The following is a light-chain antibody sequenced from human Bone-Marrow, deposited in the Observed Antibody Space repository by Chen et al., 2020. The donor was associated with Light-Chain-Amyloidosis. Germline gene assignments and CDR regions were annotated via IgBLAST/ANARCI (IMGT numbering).Light chain of an antibody. V-gene: IGKV2-28*01. J-gene: IGKJ5*01. Sequence: DMLWTQTPPSLPAPPGVPASISCRSSQSLLHANGYNYLDWYLQKPGQSPQLLIYLGSNRASGVPDRFSGSGSGTDFTLKISRVEAEDVGVYYCMQALQSVTFGQGTRLEI. CDR1: QSLLHANGYNY. CDR2: LGS. CDR3: MQALQSVT.